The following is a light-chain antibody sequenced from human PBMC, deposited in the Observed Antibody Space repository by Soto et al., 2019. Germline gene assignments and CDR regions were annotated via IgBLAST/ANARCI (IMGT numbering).Light chain of an antibody. Sequence: ENVLTQSPGTLSFSPGERATLSCRASQTVYNGFLAWYQQKPGQAPRLLIYGASSRATGIPDRFSGSGSGTDFTLTISSLEPEDFAVYYCQQYVSSPRTFGQGTKVDIK. J-gene: IGKJ1*01. V-gene: IGKV3-20*01. CDR1: QTVYNGF. CDR2: GAS. CDR3: QQYVSSPRT.